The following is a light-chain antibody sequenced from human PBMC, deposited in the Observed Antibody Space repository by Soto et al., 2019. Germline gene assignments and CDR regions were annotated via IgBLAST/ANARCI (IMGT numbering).Light chain of an antibody. V-gene: IGLV2-8*01. CDR2: EVT. CDR1: RSDVGGYNY. CDR3: SSFAGTNTV. Sequence: QSVLTQPPSASGSPGQSVTISFTGTRSDVGGYNYVSWYQHHPGKGPKLMIYEVTKRPSGVPDRFSGSKSGNTASLTVSGLQAEDEADYYCSSFAGTNTVFGGGTKLAVL. J-gene: IGLJ2*01.